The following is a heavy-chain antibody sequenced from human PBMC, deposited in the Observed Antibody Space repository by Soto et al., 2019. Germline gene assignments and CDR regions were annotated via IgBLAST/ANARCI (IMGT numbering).Heavy chain of an antibody. CDR2: INHSGSS. CDR1: GGSFSGFY. J-gene: IGHJ2*01. CDR3: ARMAGPWSFDL. V-gene: IGHV4-34*01. Sequence: QVQLQQWGAGLLKPSETLSLTCAVHGGSFSGFYWTWIRQPPGKGLEWIGEINHSGSSNYNPPLKSRVTMSLDTSRYQFSLSLNSVTAADTAVYYCARMAGPWSFDLWGRGTLVTVSS.